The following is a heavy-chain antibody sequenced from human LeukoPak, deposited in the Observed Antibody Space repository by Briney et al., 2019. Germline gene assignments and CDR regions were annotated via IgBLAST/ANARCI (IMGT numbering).Heavy chain of an antibody. D-gene: IGHD6-13*01. J-gene: IGHJ3*02. V-gene: IGHV1-2*02. CDR2: INPNSGGT. CDR1: GYTFTGYY. Sequence: ASVKVSCKASGYTFTGYYMHWVRQAPGQGLEWMGWINPNSGGTNYAQKFQGRVTITADKSTSTAYMELSSLRSEDTAVYYCARDRFEQQLVRGAFDIWGQGTMVTVSS. CDR3: ARDRFEQQLVRGAFDI.